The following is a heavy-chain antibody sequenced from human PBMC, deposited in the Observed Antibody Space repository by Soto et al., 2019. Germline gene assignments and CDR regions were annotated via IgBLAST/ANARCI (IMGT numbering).Heavy chain of an antibody. J-gene: IGHJ4*02. CDR3: ARPLTTVTTGFDY. CDR2: ISSSSSTI. CDR1: GFTFSSYS. V-gene: IGHV3-48*01. Sequence: GGSLRLSCAASGFTFSSYSMNWVRQAPGKGLEWVSYISSSSSTIYYADSVKGRFTISRDNAKNSLYLQMNSLRAEDTAVYYCARPLTTVTTGFDYWGQGTLVTVSS. D-gene: IGHD4-4*01.